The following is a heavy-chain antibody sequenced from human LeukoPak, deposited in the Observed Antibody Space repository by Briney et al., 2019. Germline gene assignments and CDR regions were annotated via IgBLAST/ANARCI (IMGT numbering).Heavy chain of an antibody. J-gene: IGHJ4*02. V-gene: IGHV4-59*08. Sequence: SETLSLTCTVSGGSISSYYWSWIRQPPGKGLEWIGYIYYSESTNYNPSLKSRVTISVDTSKNQFSLKLSSVTAADTAVYYCARTYYYDSSGSLGDWGQGNLVTVSS. D-gene: IGHD3-22*01. CDR1: GGSISSYY. CDR2: IYYSEST. CDR3: ARTYYYDSSGSLGD.